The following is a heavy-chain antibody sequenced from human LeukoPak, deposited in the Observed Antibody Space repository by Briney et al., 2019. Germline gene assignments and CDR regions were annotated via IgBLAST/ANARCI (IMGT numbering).Heavy chain of an antibody. Sequence: SGGSLRLSCAASGFTFSSYWMSWVRQAPGKGLEWVANIKEDGSDKYYVDSVKGRFTISKDNAKNSLYLQMNSLRVEDTAVYYCVPLNWNPPGDFDRWGQGTLVTVSS. D-gene: IGHD1-20*01. CDR2: IKEDGSDK. CDR1: GFTFSSYW. CDR3: VPLNWNPPGDFDR. V-gene: IGHV3-7*01. J-gene: IGHJ4*02.